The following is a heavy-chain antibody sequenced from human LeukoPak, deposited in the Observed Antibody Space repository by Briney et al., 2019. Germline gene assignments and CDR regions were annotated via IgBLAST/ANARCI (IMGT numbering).Heavy chain of an antibody. CDR3: ASGTTVTGNDAFDI. CDR1: GGSISSYH. D-gene: IGHD4-17*01. V-gene: IGHV4-4*07. J-gene: IGHJ3*02. Sequence: SETLSLTCTVSGGSISSYHWSWIRQPAGKGLEWIGRIYTSGSTNYNPSLKSRVTMSVDTSKNQFSLKLSSVTAADTAVYYCASGTTVTGNDAFDIWGQGTMVTVSS. CDR2: IYTSGST.